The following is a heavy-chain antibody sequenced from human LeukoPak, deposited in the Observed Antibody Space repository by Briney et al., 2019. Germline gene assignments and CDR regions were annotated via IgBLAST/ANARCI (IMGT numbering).Heavy chain of an antibody. D-gene: IGHD3-22*01. CDR3: ATYYYDSSGYYSSGY. CDR1: GGTFSSYA. Sequence: GASVKVSCKASGGTFSSYAISWVRQAPGQGLEWMGGIIPIFGTANYAQKFQGRVTITTDESTSTAYMELSSLRSEDTAVYYCATYYYDSSGYYSSGYWGQGTLVTVSS. J-gene: IGHJ4*02. CDR2: IIPIFGTA. V-gene: IGHV1-69*05.